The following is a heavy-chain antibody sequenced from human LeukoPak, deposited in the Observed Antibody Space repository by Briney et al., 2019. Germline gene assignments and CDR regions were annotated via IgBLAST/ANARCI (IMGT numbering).Heavy chain of an antibody. CDR3: VIVVVQDFDY. Sequence: ASVKVSCKASGYTFTSYYMHWVRQAPGQGLGWMGGIIPIFGTANYAQKFQGRVTITADKSTSTAYMELSSLRSEDTAVYYCVIVVVQDFDYWGQGTLVTVSS. CDR2: IIPIFGTA. D-gene: IGHD3-22*01. V-gene: IGHV1-69*06. J-gene: IGHJ4*02. CDR1: GYTFTSYY.